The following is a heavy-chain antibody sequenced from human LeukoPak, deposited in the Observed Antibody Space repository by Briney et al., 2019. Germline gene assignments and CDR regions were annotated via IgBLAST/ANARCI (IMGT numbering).Heavy chain of an antibody. V-gene: IGHV1-18*01. CDR3: AREKVVVVTTTNGFAP. J-gene: IGHJ5*02. D-gene: IGHD2-21*02. CDR2: ISAYNGNT. CDR1: GHTFTSYG. Sequence: ASVKVSCKASGHTFTSYGISWVRQAPGQGLEWMGWISAYNGNTNYAQKLQGRVTMTTDTSTSTAYMELRSLRSDDTAVYYCAREKVVVVTTTNGFAPGGQEPLVTVSS.